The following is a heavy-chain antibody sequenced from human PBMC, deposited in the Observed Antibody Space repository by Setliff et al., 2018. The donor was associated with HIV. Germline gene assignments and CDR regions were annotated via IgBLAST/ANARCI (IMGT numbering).Heavy chain of an antibody. D-gene: IGHD3-3*02. CDR2: IYTSGST. Sequence: SETLSLTCAVSGGSISSGSYFWSWIRQPAGKGLEWIGRIYTSGSTNYNPSLKSRVTISVDTSKNQFSLKLSSVTAADTAVYYCARSIRGLDVWGQGTTVTVSS. CDR1: GGSISSGSYF. V-gene: IGHV4-61*02. CDR3: ARSIRGLDV. J-gene: IGHJ6*02.